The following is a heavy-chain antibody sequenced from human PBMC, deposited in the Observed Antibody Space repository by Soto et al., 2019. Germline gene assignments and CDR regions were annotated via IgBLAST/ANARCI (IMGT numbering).Heavy chain of an antibody. CDR2: IIPIFGTA. Sequence: ASVKVSCKASGGTFSSYAISWVRQAPGQGLEWMGGIIPIFGTANYAQKFQGRVTITADESTSTAYMELSSLRSEDTAVYYCASGEFGITMIVVVRGEPRTIKRWAFDIWGQGTMVTVSS. J-gene: IGHJ3*02. CDR3: ASGEFGITMIVVVRGEPRTIKRWAFDI. V-gene: IGHV1-69*13. CDR1: GGTFSSYA. D-gene: IGHD3-22*01.